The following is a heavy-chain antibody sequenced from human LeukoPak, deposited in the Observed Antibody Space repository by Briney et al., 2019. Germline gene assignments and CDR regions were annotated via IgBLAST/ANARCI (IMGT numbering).Heavy chain of an antibody. Sequence: GGSLRLSCAASGFTFSSYGMHWVRQAPGKGLEWVAFIRYDGSNKYYADSVKGRFTISRDNSKNTLYLQMNSLRAEDTAVYYCARGVDYYDSSGDAFDIWGQGTMVTVSS. CDR2: IRYDGSNK. D-gene: IGHD3-22*01. J-gene: IGHJ3*02. CDR3: ARGVDYYDSSGDAFDI. V-gene: IGHV3-30*02. CDR1: GFTFSSYG.